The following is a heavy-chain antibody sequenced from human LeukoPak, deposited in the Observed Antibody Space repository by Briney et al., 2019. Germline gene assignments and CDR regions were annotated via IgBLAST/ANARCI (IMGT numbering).Heavy chain of an antibody. D-gene: IGHD5-12*01. Sequence: GGSLRLSCAASGFTFSSYGMHWVRQAPGKGLEWVAVISYDGSNKYYADSVKGRFTISRDNSKNSLYLQMNSLRAEDTAVYYCARDGDLRGYSGYDFDYWGQGTLVTVSS. CDR1: GFTFSSYG. V-gene: IGHV3-30*03. CDR2: ISYDGSNK. J-gene: IGHJ4*02. CDR3: ARDGDLRGYSGYDFDY.